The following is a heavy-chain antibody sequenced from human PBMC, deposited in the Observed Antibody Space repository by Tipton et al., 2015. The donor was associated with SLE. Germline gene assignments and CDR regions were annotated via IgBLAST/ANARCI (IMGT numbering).Heavy chain of an antibody. D-gene: IGHD6-19*01. V-gene: IGHV4-34*01. CDR1: GGSFSGYY. CDR2: INHSGST. Sequence: TLSLTCAVYGGSFSGYYWSWIRQPPGKGLEWIGEINHSGSTNYNPSLKTRVTISVDTSKNQFSLKPSSVTAADTAVYYCARAQWLVRWFDPWGQGTLVTVSS. J-gene: IGHJ5*02. CDR3: ARAQWLVRWFDP.